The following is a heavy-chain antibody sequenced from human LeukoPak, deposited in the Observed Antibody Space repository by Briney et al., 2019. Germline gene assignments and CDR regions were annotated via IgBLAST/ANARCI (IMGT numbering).Heavy chain of an antibody. CDR2: ISGSGNST. CDR1: GFTFTSYA. V-gene: IGHV3-23*01. Sequence: GGSLRLSCAASGFTFTSYAMSWVRQAPGKGLEWVSAISGSGNSTYYADSVKGRFTISRDNSKNTLYLQMNSLRAEDTAVYYCAKRGGSGSYHPPFDYWGQGTLVTVSS. J-gene: IGHJ4*02. D-gene: IGHD3-10*01. CDR3: AKRGGSGSYHPPFDY.